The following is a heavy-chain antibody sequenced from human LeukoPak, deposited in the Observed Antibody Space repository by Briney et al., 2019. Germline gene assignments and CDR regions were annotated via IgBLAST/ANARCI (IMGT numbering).Heavy chain of an antibody. J-gene: IGHJ4*02. CDR2: INPSSGTT. V-gene: IGHV1-46*01. Sequence: ASVKVSCKASGYTFTSYYIHWVRQAPGQGLEWMGIINPSSGTTNYAQKFQGRVTITADKSTSTAYMELSSLRSEDTAVYYCARDPHIDNYFGTNTGLRDFWGQGTLVTVSS. CDR3: ARDPHIDNYFGTNTGLRDF. D-gene: IGHD1-14*01. CDR1: GYTFTSYY.